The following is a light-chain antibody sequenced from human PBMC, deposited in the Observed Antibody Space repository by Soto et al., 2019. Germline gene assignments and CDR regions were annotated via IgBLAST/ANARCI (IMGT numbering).Light chain of an antibody. CDR3: ISYARSSTLWV. Sequence: QSALTQPASVSGSPGQSITISCTGTNSDVGGYNFVSWYQQHPGKAPKVIIYDVTNRPSGVSNRFSGSKSGNTASLTISGLQAEDAADYYCISYARSSTLWVFGGGTKLTVL. V-gene: IGLV2-14*03. J-gene: IGLJ3*02. CDR1: NSDVGGYNF. CDR2: DVT.